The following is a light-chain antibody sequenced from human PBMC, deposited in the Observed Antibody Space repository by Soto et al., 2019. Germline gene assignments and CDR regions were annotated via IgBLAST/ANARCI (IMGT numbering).Light chain of an antibody. V-gene: IGLV2-8*01. CDR1: SSDVGNYKY. CDR2: EVS. CDR3: SSYAGSNLWV. J-gene: IGLJ3*02. Sequence: QSVLTQSPSASGSPGQSVTISCTATSSDVGNYKYVSWYQQHPGKAPKLMIYEVSKRPSGVPDRFSGSKSGNTASLTVSGLQVEDEADYYCSSYAGSNLWVFGGGTKVTVL.